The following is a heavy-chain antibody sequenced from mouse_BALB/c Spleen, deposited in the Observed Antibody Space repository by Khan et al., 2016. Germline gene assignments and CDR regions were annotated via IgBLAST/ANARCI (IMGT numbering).Heavy chain of an antibody. CDR1: GYTFTRSV. CDR3: AKDDYAMDY. CDR2: INPYNDGT. V-gene: IGHV1S136*01. Sequence: VQLQQSGPELVKPGASVKMSCKASGYTFTRSVMHWVKQKPGQGLEWIGYINPYNDGTKYNEKFKGKATLTSDKSSSTVYMELSSLISEDSAVYYSAKDDYAMDYWGQGTAVTVSS. J-gene: IGHJ4*01.